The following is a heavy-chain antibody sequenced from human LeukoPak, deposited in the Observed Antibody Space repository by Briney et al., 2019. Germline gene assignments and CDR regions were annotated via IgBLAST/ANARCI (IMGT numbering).Heavy chain of an antibody. D-gene: IGHD3-22*01. CDR1: GFTFRDYY. CDR3: ARDFYYDSKYFDL. V-gene: IGHV3-11*01. CDR2: ISSSGSTI. Sequence: GGSLRLSCEASGFTFRDYYMSWIRQAPGKGLEWVSYISSSGSTIYYADSVKGRFTISRDNAKNSLYLQMNSLRAEDTAVYYCARDFYYDSKYFDLWGRGTLVTVSS. J-gene: IGHJ2*01.